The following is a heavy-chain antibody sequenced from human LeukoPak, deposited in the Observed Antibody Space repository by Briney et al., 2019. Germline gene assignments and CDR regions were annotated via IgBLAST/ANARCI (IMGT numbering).Heavy chain of an antibody. Sequence: PGGSLRLSCAGSGFTFRSYWMHWVRQAPGKGLEWVANIKQDGSEKYYVDSMKGRFTISRDNANDSVYLQMNSLRAEDTAVYYCARRYFDWFLGAGGSLDIWGQGTMVTVSS. V-gene: IGHV3-7*01. CDR1: GFTFRSYW. CDR3: ARRYFDWFLGAGGSLDI. D-gene: IGHD3-9*01. J-gene: IGHJ3*02. CDR2: IKQDGSEK.